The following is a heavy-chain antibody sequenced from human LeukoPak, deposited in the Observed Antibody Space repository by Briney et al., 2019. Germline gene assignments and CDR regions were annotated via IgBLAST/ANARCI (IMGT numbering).Heavy chain of an antibody. CDR2: ISSSSSYI. V-gene: IGHV3-21*01. D-gene: IGHD3-22*01. CDR3: AREELAMIDV. J-gene: IGHJ6*04. Sequence: PGGSLRLSCAASGFTFSSYSMNWVRQAPGKGLEWVSSISSSSSYIYYADSVKGRFTISRDNSKNTLYLQMNSLRAEDTAVYYCAREELAMIDVWGKGTTVTVSS. CDR1: GFTFSSYS.